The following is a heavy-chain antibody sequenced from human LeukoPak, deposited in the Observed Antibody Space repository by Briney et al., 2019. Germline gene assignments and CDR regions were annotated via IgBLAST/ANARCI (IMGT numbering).Heavy chain of an antibody. Sequence: GESLRISRKGSGYNFTSYWIIWVRQMPGKGLEWMGIIYPGDSDTRYSPSFQGQVTISADKSINTAYLQWSSLKASDTAMYYCASGFMVRGIYFDYWGQGTLVTVSS. CDR3: ASGFMVRGIYFDY. D-gene: IGHD3-10*01. V-gene: IGHV5-51*01. CDR1: GYNFTSYW. CDR2: IYPGDSDT. J-gene: IGHJ4*02.